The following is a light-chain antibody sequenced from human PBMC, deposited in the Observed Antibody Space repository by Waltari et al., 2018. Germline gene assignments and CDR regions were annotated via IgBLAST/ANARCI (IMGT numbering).Light chain of an antibody. Sequence: SYVLTQPPSVSVAPGQTATITCGGNNIGDRSVHWYQQRPGLSPVLVAYDDSARPSGGSGRISASTSPNTATLTISGVEGGDEADYYCQVWDNTIDHVLFGGGTKLTVL. J-gene: IGLJ2*01. CDR2: DDS. V-gene: IGLV3-21*02. CDR1: NIGDRS. CDR3: QVWDNTIDHVL.